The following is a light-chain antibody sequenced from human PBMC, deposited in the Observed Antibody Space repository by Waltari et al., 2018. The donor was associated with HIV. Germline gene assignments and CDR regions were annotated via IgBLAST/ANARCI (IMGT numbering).Light chain of an antibody. CDR3: GTWDTSLNAGV. V-gene: IGLV1-51*01. CDR1: PSHHGDHF. CDR2: DNH. Sequence: VFTPPPPVSAAPGPKVPLPLPWTPSHHGDHFVLWYQKLPGTAPKLLIFDNHKRPSGVSDRFSASKSATSATLDITGLHTGDEAEYYCGTWDTSLNAGVFGGGTKVSVL. J-gene: IGLJ2*01.